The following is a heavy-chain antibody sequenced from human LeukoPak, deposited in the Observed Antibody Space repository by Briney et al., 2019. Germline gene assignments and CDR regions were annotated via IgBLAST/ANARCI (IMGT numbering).Heavy chain of an antibody. CDR3: ARAQAWDASDPNWFDP. D-gene: IGHD1-26*01. J-gene: IGHJ5*02. CDR2: INPSGGST. V-gene: IGHV1-46*01. Sequence: ASVKVSCKASGYTFTSYYMHWVRQAPGQGLEWMGIINPSGGSTSYAQKFQGRVTMIRDTSTSTVYMELSSLRYEDTAVYYCARAQAWDASDPNWFDPWGQGSLVIVSS. CDR1: GYTFTSYY.